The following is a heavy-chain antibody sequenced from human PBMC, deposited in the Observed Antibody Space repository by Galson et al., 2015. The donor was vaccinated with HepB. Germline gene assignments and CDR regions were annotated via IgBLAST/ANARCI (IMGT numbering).Heavy chain of an antibody. D-gene: IGHD2-2*02. CDR3: TTVCYSTIRGAPNSY. CDR1: GFTFSNAW. Sequence: SLRLSCAASGFTFSNAWMSWVRQAPGKGLEWVGRIKSKTDGGTTDYAAPVKGRFTISRDDSKNTLYLQMNSLKTEDTAVYYCTTVCYSTIRGAPNSYWGQGTLVTVSS. V-gene: IGHV3-15*01. CDR2: IKSKTDGGTT. J-gene: IGHJ4*02.